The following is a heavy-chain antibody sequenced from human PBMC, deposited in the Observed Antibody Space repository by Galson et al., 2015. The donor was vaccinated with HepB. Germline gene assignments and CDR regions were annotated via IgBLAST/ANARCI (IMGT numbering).Heavy chain of an antibody. V-gene: IGHV3-7*03. CDR1: GFTFSSYH. CDR3: ARDGGGGVWGPPRY. CDR2: INEDGSEK. Sequence: SLRLSCAASGFTFSSYHIHWVRQAPGKGLEWVANINEDGSEKYYVDSVEGRLTISRDNAKNSLNLQMNSLSVEDTAVYYCARDGGGGVWGPPRYWGQGTLVTVSS. J-gene: IGHJ4*02. D-gene: IGHD3-16*01.